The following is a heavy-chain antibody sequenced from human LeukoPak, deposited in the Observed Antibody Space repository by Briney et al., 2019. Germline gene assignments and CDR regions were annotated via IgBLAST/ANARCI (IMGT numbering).Heavy chain of an antibody. CDR3: ARALLPSTTVTTWGGYYYYSMDV. CDR2: IGTAGDT. J-gene: IGHJ6*02. CDR1: GFTFSSYD. Sequence: PGGSLRLSCAASGFTFSSYDMHWVRQATGKGLEWVSAIGTAGDTYYPGSVKGRFTISRENAKNSLYLQMNSLRAGDTAVYYCARALLPSTTVTTWGGYYYYSMDVWGQGTTVTVSS. D-gene: IGHD4-17*01. V-gene: IGHV3-13*01.